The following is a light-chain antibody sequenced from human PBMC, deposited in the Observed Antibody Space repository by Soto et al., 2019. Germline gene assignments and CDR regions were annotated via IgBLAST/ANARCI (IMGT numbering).Light chain of an antibody. V-gene: IGKV1D-12*01. CDR2: EAS. CDR3: QQLNTFPPFFT. CDR1: QGITNR. Sequence: DIQMTQSPSSVSASVGDRVTITCRASQGITNRLAWYQQKPGKAPKLLIYEASSLQSGVPSRISGSGSGADFTLTISSLQPEDFATYFCQQLNTFPPFFTFGPGTKVDIK. J-gene: IGKJ3*01.